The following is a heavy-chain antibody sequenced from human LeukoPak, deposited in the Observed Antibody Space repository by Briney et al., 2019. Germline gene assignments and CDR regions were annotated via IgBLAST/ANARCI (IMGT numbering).Heavy chain of an antibody. Sequence: GGSLRLSCAASGFTFSSYGMHWVRQAPGKGLECVAVISCDGSNKYYADSVKGRFTISRDNSKNTLYLQMNSLRAEDTAVYYCAKDKGTMVRGVNSYYYYGMDVWGQGTTVTVSS. CDR1: GFTFSSYG. D-gene: IGHD3-10*01. V-gene: IGHV3-30*18. CDR3: AKDKGTMVRGVNSYYYYGMDV. J-gene: IGHJ6*02. CDR2: ISCDGSNK.